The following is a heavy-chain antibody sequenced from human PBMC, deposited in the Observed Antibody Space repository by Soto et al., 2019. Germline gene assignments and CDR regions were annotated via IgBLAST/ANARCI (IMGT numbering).Heavy chain of an antibody. CDR2: ISYDGSNK. Sequence: PGGSLRLSCAASGFTFSSYAMHWVRQAPGKGLEWVAVISYDGSNKYYADSVKGRFTISRDNSKNTLYLQMNSLRAEDTAVYYCARGSAPGWGQGTLVTVSS. CDR3: ARGSAPG. CDR1: GFTFSSYA. V-gene: IGHV3-30-3*01. J-gene: IGHJ4*02.